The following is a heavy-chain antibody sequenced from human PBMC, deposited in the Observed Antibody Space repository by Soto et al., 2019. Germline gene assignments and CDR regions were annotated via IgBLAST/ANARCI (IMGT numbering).Heavy chain of an antibody. J-gene: IGHJ5*02. Sequence: QVQLQESGPGLVKPSETLSLTCTVSGASISGFYWSWIRKSAGKGLEWIGRIYATGTTDYNPSHKSRVIMSVDTLKKQFALKLRSVTAADTAVYYCVRDGTKTLRAWFDPCGQGISVTVSS. V-gene: IGHV4-4*07. D-gene: IGHD1-1*01. CDR2: IYATGTT. CDR1: GASISGFY. CDR3: VRDGTKTLRAWFDP.